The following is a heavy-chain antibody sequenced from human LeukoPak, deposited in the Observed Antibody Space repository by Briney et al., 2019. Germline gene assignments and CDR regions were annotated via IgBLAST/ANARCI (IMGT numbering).Heavy chain of an antibody. V-gene: IGHV5-10-1*01. CDR1: GFSFTNYW. CDR3: ARRVSSSGWFDP. D-gene: IGHD6-6*01. Sequence: PGESLKISCKDSGFSFTNYWISWVRQMPGKGLEWMGRIDPSDSYTNYSPSFQGHVTISADKSISTAYLQWSSLKASDTAMYYCARRVSSSGWFDPWGQGTLVTVSS. J-gene: IGHJ5*02. CDR2: IDPSDSYT.